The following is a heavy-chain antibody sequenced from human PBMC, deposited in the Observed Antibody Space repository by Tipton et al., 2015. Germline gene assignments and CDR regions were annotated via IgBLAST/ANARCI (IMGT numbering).Heavy chain of an antibody. J-gene: IGHJ3*02. V-gene: IGHV4-61*08. Sequence: LRLSCTVSGGSVNSNANYWSWIRQPPGKGLEGIGYISHSGNTKHNPSPKSRLTMSVDTSINQFSLKLNSVTAADTAVFYCARYEVEVDAFDIWGQGTMVTVSS. CDR3: ARYEVEVDAFDI. D-gene: IGHD2-2*01. CDR1: GGSVNSNANY. CDR2: ISHSGNT.